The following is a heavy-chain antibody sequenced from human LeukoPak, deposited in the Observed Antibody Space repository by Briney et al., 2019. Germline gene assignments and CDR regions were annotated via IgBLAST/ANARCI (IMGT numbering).Heavy chain of an antibody. CDR2: ISGSGGST. CDR1: GFTFSNYA. V-gene: IGHV3-23*01. Sequence: GGSLRLSCAASGFTFSNYAMSWVRQAPGKGLEWVSAISGSGGSTYYADSVKGRFTISRDNSKNTLYLQMSSLRAEDTAVYYCARHAGFVDPPNFDYWGQGTLVTVSS. J-gene: IGHJ4*02. D-gene: IGHD2-15*01. CDR3: ARHAGFVDPPNFDY.